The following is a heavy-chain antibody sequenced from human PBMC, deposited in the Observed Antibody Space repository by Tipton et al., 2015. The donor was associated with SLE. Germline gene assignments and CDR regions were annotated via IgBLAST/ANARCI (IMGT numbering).Heavy chain of an antibody. CDR3: ARLGSAHLNYYYYYMDV. CDR2: LSYDGTNK. V-gene: IGHV3-30*04. CDR1: GFTFNTYA. Sequence: QLVQSGGGVVQPGRSLRLSCAASGFTFNTYAMHWVRQTPGKGLEWVAVLSYDGTNKYYADSVKGRFTISRDNSKNTLYLQMNSLRPEDTAVYHCARLGSAHLNYYYYYMDVWGMGTTVTVSS. D-gene: IGHD2-15*01. J-gene: IGHJ6*03.